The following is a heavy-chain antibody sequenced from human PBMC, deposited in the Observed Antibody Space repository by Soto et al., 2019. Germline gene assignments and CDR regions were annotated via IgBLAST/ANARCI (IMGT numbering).Heavy chain of an antibody. CDR2: ISAYNGNT. J-gene: IGHJ3*02. CDR3: ARDRRHYYDSSGYVWPSNDAFDI. CDR1: GYTFTSYG. D-gene: IGHD3-22*01. Sequence: QVQLVQSGAEVKKPGASVKVSCKASGYTFTSYGISWVRQAPGQGLEWMGWISAYNGNTNYAQKLQGRVTMTTDTSPSPAYMELRSLRSDATAVYYCARDRRHYYDSSGYVWPSNDAFDIWGQGTMVTVSS. V-gene: IGHV1-18*01.